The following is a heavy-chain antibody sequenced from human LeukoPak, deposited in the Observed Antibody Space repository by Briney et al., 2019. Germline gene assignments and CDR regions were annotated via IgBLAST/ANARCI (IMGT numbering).Heavy chain of an antibody. CDR3: AKDMGYYYGSGSYPPENDY. V-gene: IGHV3-30*18. CDR2: VSFEGSNK. Sequence: GRSLRLSCAASGFTFSRYGMHWVRQAPGKGLEWVAVVSFEGSNKYYADSVKDRFTISRDNSKNTLSLQMNSLRAEDTAVYYCAKDMGYYYGSGSYPPENDYWGQGTLVTVSS. D-gene: IGHD3-10*01. J-gene: IGHJ4*02. CDR1: GFTFSRYG.